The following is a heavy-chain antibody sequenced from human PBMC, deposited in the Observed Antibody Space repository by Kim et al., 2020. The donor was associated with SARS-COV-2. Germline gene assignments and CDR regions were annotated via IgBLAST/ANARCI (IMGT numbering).Heavy chain of an antibody. V-gene: IGHV6-1*01. J-gene: IGHJ6*02. CDR2: TYYRSKWYN. CDR3: ARGFQLSSMGYYGMDV. CDR1: GDSVSSNSAA. D-gene: IGHD2-2*01. Sequence: SQTLSLTCAISGDSVSSNSAAWNWIRQSPSRGLEWLGRTYYRSKWYNDYAVSVKSRITINPDTSKNQFSLQLNSVTPEDTAVYYCARGFQLSSMGYYGMDVWGQGTTVTVSS.